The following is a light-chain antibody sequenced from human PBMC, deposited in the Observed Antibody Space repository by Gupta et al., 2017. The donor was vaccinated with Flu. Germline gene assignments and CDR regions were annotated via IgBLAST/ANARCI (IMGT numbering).Light chain of an antibody. CDR2: DAS. Sequence: EIVLTQSPATLSLSPGERAILSCRASQSVYSYLAWYKKKRGQAPRLLIYDASKRATGIPARFSGSGAGTDFTLTISSREPEDFAVYYCQQRSNGPPTYTFGQGTXLEIK. CDR3: QQRSNGPPTYT. V-gene: IGKV3-11*01. CDR1: QSVYSY. J-gene: IGKJ2*01.